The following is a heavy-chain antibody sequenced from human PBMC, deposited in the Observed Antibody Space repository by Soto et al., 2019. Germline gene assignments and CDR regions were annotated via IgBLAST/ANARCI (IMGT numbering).Heavy chain of an antibody. V-gene: IGHV3-53*01. J-gene: IGHJ4*02. D-gene: IGHD3-16*01. Sequence: EVQLVESGGGLIQPGGCLRLYCVASGFTVSTGHMIWVRQAPGKGLEWLSISFSGGAAYYAASVEGRFSVSRDNSKNTLYLQMNSLRVEDTAVYYCARSAFGDWGQGTLVTVSS. CDR1: GFTVSTGH. CDR3: ARSAFGD. CDR2: SFSGGAA.